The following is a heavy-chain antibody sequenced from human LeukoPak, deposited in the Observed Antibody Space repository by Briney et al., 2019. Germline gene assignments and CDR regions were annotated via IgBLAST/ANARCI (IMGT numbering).Heavy chain of an antibody. J-gene: IGHJ4*02. CDR2: ISAHSGNT. CDR1: GYTFTNYG. CDR3: ARDRIASGMDY. V-gene: IGHV1-18*01. D-gene: IGHD6-13*01. Sequence: GASVKVSCKASGYTFTNYGISWVRQVPGQGLEWMGWISAHSGNTNYAQKFQDRVTLTIDTSTSTAYMELRSLRSDDTALFYCARDRIASGMDYWGQGTLVTVSS.